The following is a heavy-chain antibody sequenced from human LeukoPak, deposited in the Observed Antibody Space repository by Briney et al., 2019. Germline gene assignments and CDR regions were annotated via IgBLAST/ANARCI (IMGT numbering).Heavy chain of an antibody. CDR2: INQDEI. J-gene: IGHJ4*02. V-gene: IGHV3-7*01. CDR1: GFTFSSSW. Sequence: PGGSLRLSCVASGFTFSSSWMSWVRHGPGKGLQWVASINQDEIHYVDAVRGRFTISRDNAKNSLYLQMNSLRAEDTAVYYCARIPRYCSGGSCFSLDYWGQGTLVTVSS. D-gene: IGHD2-15*01. CDR3: ARIPRYCSGGSCFSLDY.